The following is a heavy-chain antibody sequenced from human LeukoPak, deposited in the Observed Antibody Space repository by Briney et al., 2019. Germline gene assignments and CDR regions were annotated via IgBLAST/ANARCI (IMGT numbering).Heavy chain of an antibody. J-gene: IGHJ4*02. Sequence: PGGSLRLSCAASGFTFSSYWMHWVRQAPGKGLVGVSRINSDGSSTNYADSVKGGFTISREKAKKTLYLQMNSLRAEDTAVYYCARTTMFSDILSLWGQGTLVTVSS. V-gene: IGHV3-74*01. CDR1: GFTFSSYW. CDR2: INSDGSST. D-gene: IGHD3-9*01. CDR3: ARTTMFSDILSL.